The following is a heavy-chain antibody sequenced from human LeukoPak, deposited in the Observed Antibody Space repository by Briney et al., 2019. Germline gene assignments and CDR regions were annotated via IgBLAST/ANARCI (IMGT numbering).Heavy chain of an antibody. Sequence: ASVKVSCKASGYTFTSYGISWVRQAPGQGLEWMGWISAYNGNTNYAQKLQGKATMTTDTSTSTAYMELRSLRSDDTAVYYCARDAAETITMIVVGDDAFDVWGQGTMVTVSS. CDR2: ISAYNGNT. D-gene: IGHD3-22*01. J-gene: IGHJ3*01. CDR3: ARDAAETITMIVVGDDAFDV. V-gene: IGHV1-18*01. CDR1: GYTFTSYG.